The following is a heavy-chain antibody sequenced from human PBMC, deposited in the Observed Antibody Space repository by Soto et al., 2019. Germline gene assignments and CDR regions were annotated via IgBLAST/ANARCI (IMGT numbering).Heavy chain of an antibody. J-gene: IGHJ3*02. D-gene: IGHD4-17*01. Sequence: QVQLQESGPGLVKPSQTLSLTCTVSGGSISSGGYYWSWIRQHPGKGLEWIGYIYYSGSTYYNPSLKSRVTISVDTSKNQFSLKLSSVTAADTAVYYCARDAGLRWQQEREIDAFDIWGQGTMVTVSS. CDR2: IYYSGST. CDR3: ARDAGLRWQQEREIDAFDI. V-gene: IGHV4-31*03. CDR1: GGSISSGGYY.